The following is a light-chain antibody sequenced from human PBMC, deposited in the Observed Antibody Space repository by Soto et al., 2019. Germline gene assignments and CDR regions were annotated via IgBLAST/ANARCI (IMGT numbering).Light chain of an antibody. CDR3: QQRSSWWT. CDR2: DAS. CDR1: QSITTY. V-gene: IGKV3-11*01. J-gene: IGKJ1*01. Sequence: ETVLTQSPATLSLSPGDRATLSCRASQSITTYLAWYQQKTGQAPKLLFYDASNRATGIPARLSATGSGTDYTLTPSRLEPDDSTLYHRQQRSSWWTLGKGTEVEIK.